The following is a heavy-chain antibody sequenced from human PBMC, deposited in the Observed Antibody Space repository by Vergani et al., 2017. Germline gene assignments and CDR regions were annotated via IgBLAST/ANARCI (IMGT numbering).Heavy chain of an antibody. Sequence: VQLVESGGGLVQPGGSLRLSCAASGFTVSSNYMSWVRQAPGKGLEWVSSISSSSSYIYYADSVKGRFTISRDNAKNSLYLQMNSLRAEDTAVYYCARGAEGVVAVTPPDRSGVTYFDYWGQGTLVTVSS. V-gene: IGHV3-21*01. CDR2: ISSSSSYI. CDR1: GFTVSSNY. J-gene: IGHJ4*02. CDR3: ARGAEGVVAVTPPDRSGVTYFDY. D-gene: IGHD6-19*01.